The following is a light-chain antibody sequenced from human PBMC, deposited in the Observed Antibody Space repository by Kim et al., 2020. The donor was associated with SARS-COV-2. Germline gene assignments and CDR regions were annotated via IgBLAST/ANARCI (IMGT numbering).Light chain of an antibody. CDR1: SGHSKYA. V-gene: IGLV4-69*01. Sequence: ASVKLTCTLSSGHSKYAIAWHQQQPQKGPRYLMKLNSDGSHNKGDGIPDRFSGSSSGAERYLIISSLQSEDEADYYCQTWGTGFWVFGGGTKVTVL. J-gene: IGLJ3*02. CDR3: QTWGTGFWV. CDR2: LNSDGSH.